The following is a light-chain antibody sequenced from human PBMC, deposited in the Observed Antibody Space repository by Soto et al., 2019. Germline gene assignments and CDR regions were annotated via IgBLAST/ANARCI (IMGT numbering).Light chain of an antibody. CDR2: IAS. Sequence: DIQMTQSPSSVSASVGDRVTITCRASQDISSWLTWYQQKPGKAPKVLIYIASRLQSGVPSRFSGSRSGTDFSLTISSRQPEYFATYYCQQTKSFPLSFGGGTKVDIK. J-gene: IGKJ4*01. CDR3: QQTKSFPLS. CDR1: QDISSW. V-gene: IGKV1-12*01.